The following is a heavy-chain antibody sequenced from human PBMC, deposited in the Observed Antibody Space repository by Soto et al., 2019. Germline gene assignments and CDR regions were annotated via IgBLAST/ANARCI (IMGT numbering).Heavy chain of an antibody. CDR1: GFTFGDYA. D-gene: IGHD6-19*01. J-gene: IGHJ4*02. Sequence: PGGSLRLSCTASGFTFGDYAMSWFRQAPGKGLEWVGFIRSKAYGGTTEYAASVKGRSTISRDDSKSIAYLQMNSLKTEDTAVYYCTSSYSSGWYFAKTYYFDYWGQGTLVTVSS. V-gene: IGHV3-49*03. CDR3: TSSYSSGWYFAKTYYFDY. CDR2: IRSKAYGGTT.